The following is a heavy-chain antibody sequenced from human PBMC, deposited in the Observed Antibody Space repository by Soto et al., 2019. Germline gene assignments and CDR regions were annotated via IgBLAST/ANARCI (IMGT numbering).Heavy chain of an antibody. Sequence: QVQLQQWGAGLLKPSETLSLTCAVYGGSFSGYYWSWIRQPPGKGLEWIGEINHSGSTNYNPSLKSRVTISVDTSKNQFPLKLSSVTAADTAVYYCASPRRSYYYMDVWGKGTTVTVSS. CDR3: ASPRRSYYYMDV. J-gene: IGHJ6*03. V-gene: IGHV4-34*01. CDR2: INHSGST. CDR1: GGSFSGYY.